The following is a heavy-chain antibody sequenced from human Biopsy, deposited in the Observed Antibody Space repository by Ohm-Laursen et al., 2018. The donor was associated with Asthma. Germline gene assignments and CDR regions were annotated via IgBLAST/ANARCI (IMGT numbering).Heavy chain of an antibody. CDR3: ARESGLDSGGTGAFDR. J-gene: IGHJ3*02. V-gene: IGHV3-30*03. D-gene: IGHD4-23*01. Sequence: SLRLSCAASGFVFSQSGMHWVRQAPGKGLEWVALISSDGHNKYYKDSVKGRFTISRDNSKLRLYLEINSLRVEDSAVYYCARESGLDSGGTGAFDRWGQGIMVAVSS. CDR2: ISSDGHNK. CDR1: GFVFSQSG.